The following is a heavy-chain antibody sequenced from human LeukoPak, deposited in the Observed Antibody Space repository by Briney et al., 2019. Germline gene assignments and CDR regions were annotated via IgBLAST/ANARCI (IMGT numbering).Heavy chain of an antibody. D-gene: IGHD1-14*01. J-gene: IGHJ5*02. CDR3: ARENPYVS. Sequence: GGSLRLSCAASGFTFSSYWMSWVRQAPGKGLEWVANIKQDGSEKDYVDSVKGRFTISRDNAKNSLYLEMNSLRVEDTGVYYCARENPYVSWGQGTLVTVSS. V-gene: IGHV3-7*01. CDR2: IKQDGSEK. CDR1: GFTFSSYW.